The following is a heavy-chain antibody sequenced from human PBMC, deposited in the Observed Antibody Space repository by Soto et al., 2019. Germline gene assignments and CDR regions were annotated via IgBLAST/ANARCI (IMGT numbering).Heavy chain of an antibody. V-gene: IGHV3-23*01. J-gene: IGHJ4*02. Sequence: GSLRLSCAASGXTFSNHSMSWVRQAPGKGLELVSAVSGGGGSSFYADSVNCRFTISRDKSKNTVSMKMRGLRVEDTALYYCVRGLLAFFAFWGQGTPATVS. D-gene: IGHD3-3*02. CDR2: VSGGGGSS. CDR1: GXTFSNHS. CDR3: VRGLLAFFAF.